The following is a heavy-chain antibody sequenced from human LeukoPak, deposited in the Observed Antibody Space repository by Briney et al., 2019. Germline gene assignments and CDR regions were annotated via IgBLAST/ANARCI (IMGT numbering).Heavy chain of an antibody. J-gene: IGHJ4*02. V-gene: IGHV1-69*04. D-gene: IGHD3-22*01. CDR1: GGTFSSYA. Sequence: SVKVSCKASGGTFSSYAISWVRQAPGQGLEWMGRIIPILGIANYAQKFQGRVTITADKSTSTAYMELSSLRSEDTAVYYCARDQGPYYYDSSGYWAFDYWGQGTLVTVSS. CDR3: ARDQGPYYYDSSGYWAFDY. CDR2: IIPILGIA.